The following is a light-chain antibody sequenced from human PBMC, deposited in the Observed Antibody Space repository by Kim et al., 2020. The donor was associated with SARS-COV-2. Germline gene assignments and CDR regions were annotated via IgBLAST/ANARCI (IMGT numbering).Light chain of an antibody. CDR2: DAS. CDR1: ETVSTS. V-gene: IGKV3-11*01. J-gene: IGKJ5*01. Sequence: DIVLTQSPATLSMSPGEAVTLSCTASETVSTSLAWFQQKSGQAPRLLIYDASHRATGIPDRFSGSGSGTDFTLTISRLEREDFAVYYCQQGDNWPITFGQGTRLEIK. CDR3: QQGDNWPIT.